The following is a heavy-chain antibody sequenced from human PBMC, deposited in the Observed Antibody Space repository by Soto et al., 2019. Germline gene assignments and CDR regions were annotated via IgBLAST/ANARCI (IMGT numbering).Heavy chain of an antibody. Sequence: SETLSLTCTVSGGAINDHYWSYIRQPPGKGLEWIGYIYYNGNTNYNPSLESRVTISVDRSKNQFSLRLTSLTAADTAVYYCARVRTGYFDYWGRGALVTVS. CDR2: IYYNGNT. CDR1: GGAINDHY. D-gene: IGHD3-9*01. CDR3: ARVRTGYFDY. V-gene: IGHV4-59*11. J-gene: IGHJ4*02.